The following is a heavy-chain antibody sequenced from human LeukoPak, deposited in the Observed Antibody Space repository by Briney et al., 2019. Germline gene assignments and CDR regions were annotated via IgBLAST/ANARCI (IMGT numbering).Heavy chain of an antibody. CDR2: IKRKSNGGTT. D-gene: IGHD4-17*01. CDR1: GFNFSNAW. Sequence: PGGSLRLSCVTSGFNFSNAWMCWVHQAPGKGPEWVGRIKRKSNGGTTDYAAPLRGRFTISRDDSKNTLYLQTNSLNTEDTAVYYCSTDNDYGDYGLDYWGQGTLVTVS. J-gene: IGHJ4*02. CDR3: STDNDYGDYGLDY. V-gene: IGHV3-15*01.